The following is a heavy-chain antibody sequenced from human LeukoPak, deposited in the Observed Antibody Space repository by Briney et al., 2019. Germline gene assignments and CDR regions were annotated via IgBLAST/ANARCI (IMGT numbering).Heavy chain of an antibody. CDR2: ISSDGRNK. V-gene: IGHV3-30*03. D-gene: IGHD3-16*01. CDR3: ARDLRFINPSVIRGSKE. J-gene: IGHJ4*02. Sequence: PGGSLRLSCAASGFTFSSYGMHWVRQAPGKGLEWVAVISSDGRNKYYGDSVKGRFTISRDNSKNTLYLQMNSLRPDDTAVYHCARDLRFINPSVIRGSKEWGQGTLVTVSS. CDR1: GFTFSSYG.